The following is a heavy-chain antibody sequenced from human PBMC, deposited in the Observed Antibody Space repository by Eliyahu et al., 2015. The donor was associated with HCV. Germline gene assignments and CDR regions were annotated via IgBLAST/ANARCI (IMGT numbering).Heavy chain of an antibody. J-gene: IGHJ3*02. V-gene: IGHV3-33*08. D-gene: IGHD6-19*01. CDR2: IWYDGSNK. Sequence: QVQLVESGGGVVQPGRSLRLSCAASGFTFXSYGMHWVRQAPGKGLEWVAVIWYDGSNKYYADSVKGRFTISRDNSKNTLYLQMNSLRAEDTAVYYCARMGISIAVAGIAFDIWGQGTMVTVSS. CDR1: GFTFXSYG. CDR3: ARMGISIAVAGIAFDI.